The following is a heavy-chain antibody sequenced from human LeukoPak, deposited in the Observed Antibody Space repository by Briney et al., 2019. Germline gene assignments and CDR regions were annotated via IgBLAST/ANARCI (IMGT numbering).Heavy chain of an antibody. CDR2: ISYDGSNK. J-gene: IGHJ4*02. V-gene: IGHV3-30*18. CDR1: GFTFSSYG. CDR3: AKSFDY. Sequence: PGGSLRLSCAASGFTFSSYGMHWVRQAPGKGLEWVAVISYDGSNKYYADSVKGRFTISRDNSKNTLYLQMNSLRAEDTAVYYCAKSFDYWGRGTLVTVSS.